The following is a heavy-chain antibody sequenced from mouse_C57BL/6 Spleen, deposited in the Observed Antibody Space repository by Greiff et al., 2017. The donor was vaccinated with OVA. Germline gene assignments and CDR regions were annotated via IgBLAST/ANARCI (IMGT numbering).Heavy chain of an antibody. CDR2: IHPNSGST. CDR3: ERDYGSSLWYFDY. D-gene: IGHD1-1*01. J-gene: IGHJ2*01. Sequence: QVQLQQPGAELVKPGASVKLSCKASGYTFTSYWMHWVKQRPGQGLEWIGMIHPNSGSTNYNEKFKSKATLTVDKSSSTAYMQLSSLTSEDSAVYYCERDYGSSLWYFDYWAKAPLSQSPQ. CDR1: GYTFTSYW. V-gene: IGHV1-64*01.